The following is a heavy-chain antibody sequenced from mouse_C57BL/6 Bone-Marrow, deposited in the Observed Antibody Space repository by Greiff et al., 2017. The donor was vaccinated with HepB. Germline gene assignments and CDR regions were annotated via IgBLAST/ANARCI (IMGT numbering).Heavy chain of an antibody. CDR1: GYTFTSYG. J-gene: IGHJ4*01. V-gene: IGHV1-81*01. CDR3: ARSSCYYAMDY. Sequence: VQLQQSGAELARPGASVKLSCKASGYTFTSYGISWVKQRTGQGLEWIGEIYPRCGNTYYNEKFKGKATLTADKSSSTAYMELRSLTSEDSAVYFCARSSCYYAMDYWGQGTSVTVSS. CDR2: IYPRCGNT.